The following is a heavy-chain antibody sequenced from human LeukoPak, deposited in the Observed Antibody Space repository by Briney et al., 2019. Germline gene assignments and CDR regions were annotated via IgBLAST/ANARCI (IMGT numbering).Heavy chain of an antibody. CDR1: GFTFSSYS. V-gene: IGHV3-21*01. CDR3: ARGVLAAAGTIGY. CDR2: ISSSSSYI. Sequence: GGSLRLSCAASGFTFSSYSMNWVRQAPGKGLEWVSSISSSSSYIYYADSVKGRFTISRDNAKNSLYLQMNSLRAEDTAVYYCARGVLAAAGTIGYWGQGTLVTVSS. D-gene: IGHD6-13*01. J-gene: IGHJ4*02.